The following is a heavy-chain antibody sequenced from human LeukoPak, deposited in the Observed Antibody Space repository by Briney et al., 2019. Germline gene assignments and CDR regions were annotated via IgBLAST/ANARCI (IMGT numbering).Heavy chain of an antibody. J-gene: IGHJ4*02. CDR1: GGTFSSYA. D-gene: IGHD2-15*01. V-gene: IGHV1-69*04. Sequence: RASVKVSCKASGGTFSSYAISWVRQSPGQGLEWMGRIIPILGIANYAPNFGGRVTITADKSTNTAYMEVSSLKSEDTAVYFCARDRPRARYFDYWGQGTLVTVSS. CDR2: IIPILGIA. CDR3: ARDRPRARYFDY.